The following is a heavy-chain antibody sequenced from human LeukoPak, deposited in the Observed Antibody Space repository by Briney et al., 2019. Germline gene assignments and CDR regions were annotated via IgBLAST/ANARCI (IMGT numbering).Heavy chain of an antibody. D-gene: IGHD3-22*01. J-gene: IGHJ4*02. Sequence: SETLSLTCTVSDYSITNGYYWGWIRQPPGKGLEWIGSIYHSGSTYYNPSLKSRVTISVDTSKNHFSLKLSSVTAADTAVYYCARTYYYDSSGYYYEYYFDYWGQGTLVTVSS. CDR3: ARTYYYDSSGYYYEYYFDY. V-gene: IGHV4-38-2*02. CDR1: DYSITNGYY. CDR2: IYHSGST.